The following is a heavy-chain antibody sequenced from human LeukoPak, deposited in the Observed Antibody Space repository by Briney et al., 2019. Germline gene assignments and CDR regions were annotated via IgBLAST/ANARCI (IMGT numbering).Heavy chain of an antibody. Sequence: GGSLRLSCAASGLTFSNYWMHWVRQAPGKGLVWVSRITSDGSSTTYADSVKGRFTISRDNSKNTLYLQMNSLRAEDTAVYYCAKKLYYYDSSAFNWFDPWGQGTLVTVSS. CDR3: AKKLYYYDSSAFNWFDP. CDR2: ITSDGSST. V-gene: IGHV3-74*01. D-gene: IGHD3-22*01. CDR1: GLTFSNYW. J-gene: IGHJ5*02.